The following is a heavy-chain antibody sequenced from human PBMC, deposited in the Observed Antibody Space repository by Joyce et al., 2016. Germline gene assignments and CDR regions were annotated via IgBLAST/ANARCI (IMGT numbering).Heavy chain of an antibody. J-gene: IGHJ5*02. CDR1: GYSFTSYW. Sequence: EVQLVQSGAEVKKPGESLRISCKGSGYSFTSYWISWVRQMPGKGLEWMGRIDPSDSYTNYSPSFQGHVTISADKSISTAYLQWSSLKASDTAMYYCARGENYYDSHPYNWFDPWGQGTLVTVSS. CDR2: IDPSDSYT. V-gene: IGHV5-10-1*03. D-gene: IGHD3-22*01. CDR3: ARGENYYDSHPYNWFDP.